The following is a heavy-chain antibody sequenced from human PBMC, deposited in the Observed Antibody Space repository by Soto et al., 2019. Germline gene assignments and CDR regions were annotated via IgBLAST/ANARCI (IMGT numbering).Heavy chain of an antibody. CDR2: VHHSVGD. CDR1: GASVANDNW. CDR3: TRHFYYSMDV. V-gene: IGHV4-4*02. Sequence: QVQLQESGPGLVKPSETLSLTCTVSGASVANDNWWSWVRQSPGKGLEWIGEVHHSVGDNNSPSLTTRVPISADQSTTHFPLKPHSVTAAVSAVYFCTRHFYYSMDVWGQGTTVTVS. J-gene: IGHJ6*02.